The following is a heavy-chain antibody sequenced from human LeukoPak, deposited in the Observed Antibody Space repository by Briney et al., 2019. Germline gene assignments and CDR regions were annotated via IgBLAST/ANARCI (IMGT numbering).Heavy chain of an antibody. CDR1: GYMVSDYY. CDR3: ARVRDNACDY. D-gene: IGHD1-1*01. CDR2: LRGDTGDT. Sequence: ASVTVSCKTSGYMVSDYYMHWVRQAPGQGLEWMGWLRGDTGDTDSPQKFKGRVTMTRDTATNTAYMQLRRLTYDDKAIYFCARVRDNACDYWGQGTLVTVSS. V-gene: IGHV1-2*02. J-gene: IGHJ4*02.